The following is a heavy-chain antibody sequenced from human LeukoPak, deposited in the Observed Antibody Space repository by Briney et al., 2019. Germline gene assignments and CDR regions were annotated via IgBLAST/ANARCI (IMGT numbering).Heavy chain of an antibody. CDR3: ARDMIAARSNWFDP. D-gene: IGHD6-6*01. V-gene: IGHV1-18*01. CDR1: GYSFTTYG. CDR2: ISAYNGNT. Sequence: GASVKVSCKASGYSFTTYGISWVRQAPGQGLEWMGWISAYNGNTNYAQKLQGRVTMTTDTSTSTAYMELRSLRYDDTAVYYCARDMIAARSNWFDPWGQGTLVTVSS. J-gene: IGHJ5*02.